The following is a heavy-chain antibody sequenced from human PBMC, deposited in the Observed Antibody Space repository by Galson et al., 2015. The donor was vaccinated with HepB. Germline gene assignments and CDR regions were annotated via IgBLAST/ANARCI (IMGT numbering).Heavy chain of an antibody. CDR1: GFTFDDYA. V-gene: IGHV3-9*01. CDR2: FSWTSGSL. CDR3: AKGGPYGSGIYLLDY. Sequence: SLRLSCAASGFTFDDYAVHWVRQAPGKGLEWVSGFSWTSGSLGYADSVKGRFTISRDDAKNSLYLQMNSLTAEDTALYYCAKGGPYGSGIYLLDYWGQGALVTVSS. D-gene: IGHD3-10*01. J-gene: IGHJ4*02.